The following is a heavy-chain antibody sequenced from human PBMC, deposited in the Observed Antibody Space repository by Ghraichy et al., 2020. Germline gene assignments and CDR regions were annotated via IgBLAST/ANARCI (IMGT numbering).Heavy chain of an antibody. D-gene: IGHD5-24*01. Sequence: SETLSLTCAVYGRSFSGYYWSWIRQPPGKGLEWIGEINHSGSTNYNPSLKSRVTISVDTSKNQFSLKLSSVTAADTAVYYCARGLGRWLQLTYYYYYGMDVWGQGTTVTVSS. CDR2: INHSGST. J-gene: IGHJ6*02. V-gene: IGHV4-34*01. CDR1: GRSFSGYY. CDR3: ARGLGRWLQLTYYYYYGMDV.